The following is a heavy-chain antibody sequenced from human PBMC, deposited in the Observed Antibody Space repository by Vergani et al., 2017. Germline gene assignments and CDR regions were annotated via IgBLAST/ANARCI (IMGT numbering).Heavy chain of an antibody. D-gene: IGHD1-26*01. CDR1: GFTFDDYA. Sequence: EVQLVESGGGLVQPGRSLRLSCAASGFTFDDYAMHWVRQGPGKGLEWVSGISWNSGNIGYADSVKGRFTISRDNAKNSLYLQMNSLRAEDTALYYCARESGGSLTSGWGQGTLVTVSS. J-gene: IGHJ4*02. CDR3: ARESGGSLTSG. CDR2: ISWNSGNI. V-gene: IGHV3-9*01.